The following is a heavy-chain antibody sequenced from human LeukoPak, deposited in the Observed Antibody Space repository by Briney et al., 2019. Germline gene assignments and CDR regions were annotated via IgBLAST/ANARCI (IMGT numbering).Heavy chain of an antibody. V-gene: IGHV4-59*05. CDR2: VYYNGRT. CDR3: ARQGSSGWSHFDH. J-gene: IGHJ4*02. D-gene: IGHD6-19*01. CDR1: GFTFSDYY. Sequence: AGGSLRLSCAASGFTFSDYYMSWIRQPPGKGLEWIASVYYNGRTYTNPSLKSRVTISVDTSKNHFSLKLDSVTAADTAVYYCARQGSSGWSHFDHWGQGTLVTVSS.